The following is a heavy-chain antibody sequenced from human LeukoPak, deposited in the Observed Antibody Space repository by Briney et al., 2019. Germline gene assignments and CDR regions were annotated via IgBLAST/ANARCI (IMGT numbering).Heavy chain of an antibody. CDR2: MNPNSGNT. CDR3: ARGEAASSSRYYYYYYYMDV. Sequence: ASVKVSCKASGYTFTSYDIDWVRQATGQGLEWMGWMNPNSGNTGYAQKSQGRVTMTRNTSISTAYMELSSLRSEDTAVYYCARGEAASSSRYYYYYYYMDVWGKGTTVTVSS. CDR1: GYTFTSYD. D-gene: IGHD6-6*01. J-gene: IGHJ6*03. V-gene: IGHV1-8*01.